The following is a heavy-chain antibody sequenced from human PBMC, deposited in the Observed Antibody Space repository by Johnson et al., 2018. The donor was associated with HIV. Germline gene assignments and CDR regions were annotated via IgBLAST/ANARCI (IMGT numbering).Heavy chain of an antibody. Sequence: EVQLLESGGGLVTPGGSLRLSCAASGFTFSNAWMSWVRQAPGKGLEWIGRIKSKTDGGTTDYAAPVKRRFSISRDDSKNTLYLQMNSLKTEDTALYYCTTAIYSYDTRDTRAFDIWGQGTMVTVSS. D-gene: IGHD3-22*01. V-gene: IGHV3-15*01. CDR1: GFTFSNAW. CDR3: TTAIYSYDTRDTRAFDI. J-gene: IGHJ3*02. CDR2: IKSKTDGGTT.